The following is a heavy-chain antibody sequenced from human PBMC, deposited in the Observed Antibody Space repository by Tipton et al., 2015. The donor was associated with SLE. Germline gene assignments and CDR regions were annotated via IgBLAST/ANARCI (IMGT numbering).Heavy chain of an antibody. CDR3: ARGYSGYFYGYGAFTI. V-gene: IGHV4-34*01. Sequence: GLVKPSETLSLTCAVYGGSFSDYYWSWIRQPPGKGLEWIGEINHSGSTNYNPSLKSRVTMSVDTSKNQFSLKLTSVTAADTAVYYCARGYSGYFYGYGAFTIWGQGTMVTVSS. CDR1: GGSFSDYY. CDR2: INHSGST. J-gene: IGHJ3*02. D-gene: IGHD3-9*01.